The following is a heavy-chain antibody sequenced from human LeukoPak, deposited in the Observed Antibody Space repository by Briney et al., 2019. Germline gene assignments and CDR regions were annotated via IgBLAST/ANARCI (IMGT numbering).Heavy chain of an antibody. Sequence: ETLSPTCSVYGGSFIGYYWSWIRQPPGKGLEWIGEINHSGSTNYNPSLKSRVTISVDTSKNQFSLKLSSVTAADTAVYYCARHRSGSYPCYYYYYMDVWGKGTTVTVSS. CDR3: ARHRSGSYPCYYYYYMDV. V-gene: IGHV4-34*01. J-gene: IGHJ6*03. CDR1: GGSFIGYY. CDR2: INHSGST. D-gene: IGHD1-26*01.